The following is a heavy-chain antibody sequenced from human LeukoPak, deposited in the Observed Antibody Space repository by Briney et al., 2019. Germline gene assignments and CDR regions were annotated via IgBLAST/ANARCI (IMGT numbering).Heavy chain of an antibody. V-gene: IGHV3-66*01. CDR2: IHTGGNT. Sequence: GGSLRLSCTASGFAVSSNYINWVRQAPGKGLEWVSVIHTGGNTYYADSVKGRFTISRDNPKNTVYLQMNSLRAEDTALYYCARERDGYCGGDCYYYYGMDVWGQGTTVTVSS. D-gene: IGHD2-21*02. CDR1: GFAVSSNY. J-gene: IGHJ6*02. CDR3: ARERDGYCGGDCYYYYGMDV.